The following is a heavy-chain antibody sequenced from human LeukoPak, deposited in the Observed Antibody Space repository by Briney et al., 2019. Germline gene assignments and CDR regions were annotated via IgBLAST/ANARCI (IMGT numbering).Heavy chain of an antibody. CDR2: MNPNSGNT. Sequence: GASVKVSCKASGYAFTSYDINWVRQATGQGLEWMGWMNPNSGNTGYAQKFQGRVTMTRNTSISTAYMELSSLRSEDTAVYYCARGPHRYYSGGSCVIDYWGQGTLVTVSS. CDR1: GYAFTSYD. J-gene: IGHJ4*02. V-gene: IGHV1-8*01. D-gene: IGHD2-15*01. CDR3: ARGPHRYYSGGSCVIDY.